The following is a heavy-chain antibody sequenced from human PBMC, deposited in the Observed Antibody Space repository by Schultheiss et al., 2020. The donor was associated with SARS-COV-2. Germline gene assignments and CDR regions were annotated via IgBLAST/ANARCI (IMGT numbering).Heavy chain of an antibody. Sequence: GGSLRLSCAASGFTFSDFEMDWVRQAPGKGLECVAYISKSGTTIHYADSVKGRFTISRDDAKRSVYMQMNSLRAEDTAVYYCASLWELLGSWGQGTLVTVSS. D-gene: IGHD1-26*01. CDR3: ASLWELLGS. J-gene: IGHJ5*02. V-gene: IGHV3-48*03. CDR1: GFTFSDFE. CDR2: ISKSGTTI.